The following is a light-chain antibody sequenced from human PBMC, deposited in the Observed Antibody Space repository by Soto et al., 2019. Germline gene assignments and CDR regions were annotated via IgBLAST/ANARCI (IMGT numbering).Light chain of an antibody. CDR1: QSVSSSY. Sequence: EIVLTQSPGTLSLSPGERATLSCRASQSVSSSYLGWYQQKPGQAPRLLIYDASSRATGIPDRVSGSGSGTDFTLTISRLEPEDFAVYYCLHYGSSRTFGQGTKVEIK. J-gene: IGKJ1*01. CDR2: DAS. V-gene: IGKV3-20*01. CDR3: LHYGSSRT.